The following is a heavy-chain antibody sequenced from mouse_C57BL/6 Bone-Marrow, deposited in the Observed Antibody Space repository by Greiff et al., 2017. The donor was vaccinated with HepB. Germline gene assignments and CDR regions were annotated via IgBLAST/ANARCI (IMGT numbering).Heavy chain of an antibody. CDR2: INPSSGYT. J-gene: IGHJ3*01. CDR1: GYTFTSYW. CDR3: ARNYGSPWFAY. D-gene: IGHD1-1*01. Sequence: VQLQQSGAELAKPGASVKLSCKASGYTFTSYWMHWVKQRPGQGLEWIGYINPSSGYTKYNQKFKDKATLTADKSSNTAYMQLSSLTYEDSAVYYCARNYGSPWFAYWGQGTLVTVSA. V-gene: IGHV1-7*01.